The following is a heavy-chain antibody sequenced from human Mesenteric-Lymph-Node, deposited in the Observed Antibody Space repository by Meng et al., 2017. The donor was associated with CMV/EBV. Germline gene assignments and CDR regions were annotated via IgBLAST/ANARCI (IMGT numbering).Heavy chain of an antibody. V-gene: IGHV1-2*02. J-gene: IGHJ6*02. CDR2: IKPISGGT. CDR3: ERDVCGGDCYYYGVDV. Sequence: ASVKVSCKASGYNFNGYYIHWVRQAPGQGLEWMGWIKPISGGTEYAQKFQGRVTMTRDTSITTAYMELSGLRSDDTAVYYCERDVCGGDCYYYGVDVWGQGTTVTVSS. D-gene: IGHD2-21*01. CDR1: GYNFNGYY.